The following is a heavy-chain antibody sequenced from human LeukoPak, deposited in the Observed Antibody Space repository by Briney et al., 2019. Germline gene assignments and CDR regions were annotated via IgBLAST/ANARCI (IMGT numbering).Heavy chain of an antibody. CDR3: ARASSGAALDY. CDR1: GYSFSGYW. CDR2: IYPGDSAT. J-gene: IGHJ4*02. Sequence: GESLKISCKGSGYSFSGYWIAWVRQMPRKGLEWMGSIYPGDSATRYSPSFQGQVTISADTSITPAYLQWSCLKAPDTALYYCARASSGAALDYWGQGTLVTVSS. D-gene: IGHD6-19*01. V-gene: IGHV5-51*01.